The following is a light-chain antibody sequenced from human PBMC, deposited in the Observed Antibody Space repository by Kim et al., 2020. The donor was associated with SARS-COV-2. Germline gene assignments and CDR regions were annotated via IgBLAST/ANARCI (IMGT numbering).Light chain of an antibody. J-gene: IGKJ2*01. CDR2: GAS. CDR3: QHYGTSQYT. Sequence: LAPGERATLSCRASQSVSSSYIAWYQHRRGQAPRLLIYGASNRATGIPDRFSGSGSGTDFTLTISRLEPEDFAVYYCQHYGTSQYTFGQGTKLEI. CDR1: QSVSSSY. V-gene: IGKV3-20*01.